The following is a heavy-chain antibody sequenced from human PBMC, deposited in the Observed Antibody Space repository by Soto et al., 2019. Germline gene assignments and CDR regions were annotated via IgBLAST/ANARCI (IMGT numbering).Heavy chain of an antibody. CDR1: GGSISSGDYY. Sequence: SETLSLTCTVSGGSISSGDYYWSWIRQPPGKGLEWIGYIYYSGSTYYNPSLKSRVTISVDTSKNQFSPKLSSVTAADTAVYYCASILYKTLDVDYWGQGTLVTVSS. J-gene: IGHJ4*02. V-gene: IGHV4-30-4*01. CDR2: IYYSGST. CDR3: ASILYKTLDVDY. D-gene: IGHD2-8*01.